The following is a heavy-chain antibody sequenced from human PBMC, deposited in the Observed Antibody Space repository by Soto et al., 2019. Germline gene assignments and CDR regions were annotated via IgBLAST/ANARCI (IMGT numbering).Heavy chain of an antibody. J-gene: IGHJ4*02. CDR3: ARTLSGFTYGSRQFYFDY. CDR2: INHSGST. Sequence: SETLSLTCAVYGGSFSGYYWSWIRQPPGKGLEWIGEINHSGSTNYNPSLKSRVTISVDTSKNQLSLTPTSVTAADTAMYYCARTLSGFTYGSRQFYFDYWGQGSLVTVSS. D-gene: IGHD3-10*01. V-gene: IGHV4-34*01. CDR1: GGSFSGYY.